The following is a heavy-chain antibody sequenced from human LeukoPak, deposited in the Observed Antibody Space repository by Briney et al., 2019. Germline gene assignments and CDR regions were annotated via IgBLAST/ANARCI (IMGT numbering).Heavy chain of an antibody. CDR3: ARTVDFWSGQYDY. CDR1: GFTFSSYA. D-gene: IGHD3-3*01. J-gene: IGHJ4*02. V-gene: IGHV3-23*01. CDR2: ISGSGVDT. Sequence: GGSLRLSCAASGFTFSSYAMSWVRQAPGKGLEWVSAISGSGVDTYYADSVKGRFTISRDSSKNTLYLQMNSLRAEDTAVYYCARTVDFWSGQYDYWGQGTLVTVSS.